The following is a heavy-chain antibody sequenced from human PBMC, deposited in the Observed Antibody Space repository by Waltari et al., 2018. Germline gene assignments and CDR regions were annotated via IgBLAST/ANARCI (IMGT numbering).Heavy chain of an antibody. CDR1: GFTFSSYA. D-gene: IGHD6-6*01. Sequence: EVQLVESGGGLVQPGGSLRLSCAASGFTFSSYAMSWVRQAPGKGLEWVEAISGSGGSTNSADSVKGRFTISRDNSKNTLYLQMNSLRAEDTAVYYCAIGIAARPAVDIWGQGTMVTVSS. CDR3: AIGIAARPAVDI. V-gene: IGHV3-23*04. J-gene: IGHJ3*02. CDR2: ISGSGGST.